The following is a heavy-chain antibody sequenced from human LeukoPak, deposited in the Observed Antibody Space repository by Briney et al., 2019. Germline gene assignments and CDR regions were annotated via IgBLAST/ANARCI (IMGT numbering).Heavy chain of an antibody. V-gene: IGHV1-69*13. Sequence: GASVKVSCKASGGTFSSYAISWVRQAPGQGLEWMGGIIPIFGTANYAQKFQGRVTITADESTSTAYMELSSLRSEDTAVYYCARQERSSWYPNKGWRFDYWGQGTLVTVSP. J-gene: IGHJ4*02. CDR1: GGTFSSYA. CDR3: ARQERSSWYPNKGWRFDY. D-gene: IGHD6-13*01. CDR2: IIPIFGTA.